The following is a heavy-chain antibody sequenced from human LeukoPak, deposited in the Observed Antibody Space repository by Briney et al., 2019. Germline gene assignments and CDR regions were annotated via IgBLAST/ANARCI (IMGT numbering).Heavy chain of an antibody. D-gene: IGHD6-6*01. CDR1: GGTFSSYA. J-gene: IGHJ4*02. Sequence: GASVKVSCEASGGTFSSYAISWVRQAPGQGLEWMGGIIPIFGTANYAQKFQGRVTITADKSTSTAYMELSSLRSEDTAVYYCARDVEYSSSLVYWGQGTLVTVSS. CDR2: IIPIFGTA. V-gene: IGHV1-69*06. CDR3: ARDVEYSSSLVY.